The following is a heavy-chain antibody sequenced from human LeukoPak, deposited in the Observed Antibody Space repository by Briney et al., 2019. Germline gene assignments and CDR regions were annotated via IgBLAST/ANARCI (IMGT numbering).Heavy chain of an antibody. Sequence: GGSLRLSCAASGFTFSNYAMSWVRQAPGKGLEWVSHISDSGGSTDYADSVKGRFTISRDNSKNTLYLQMNSLRVEDTAVYYCAKDIPRTGWAFDYWGQGTLVTVSS. CDR2: ISDSGGST. J-gene: IGHJ4*02. CDR3: AKDIPRTGWAFDY. V-gene: IGHV3-23*01. CDR1: GFTFSNYA. D-gene: IGHD6-19*01.